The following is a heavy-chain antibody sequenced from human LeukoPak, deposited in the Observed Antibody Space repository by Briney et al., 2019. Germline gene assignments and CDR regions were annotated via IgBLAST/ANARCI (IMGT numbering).Heavy chain of an antibody. CDR3: AAEKGNYYDAPPRLSRSY. Sequence: TSVKLSCKASGFTFTSSAVQWVRQARGQRLEWIGWIVIGSGNTNYAQKFQERVTITRDMSTSTAYMELSSLRSEDTAVYYCAAEKGNYYDAPPRLSRSYWGQGSLVTVSS. CDR1: GFTFTSSA. CDR2: IVIGSGNT. J-gene: IGHJ4*02. V-gene: IGHV1-58*01. D-gene: IGHD3-22*01.